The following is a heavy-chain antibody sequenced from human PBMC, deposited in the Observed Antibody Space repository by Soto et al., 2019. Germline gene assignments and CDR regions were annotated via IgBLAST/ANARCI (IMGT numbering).Heavy chain of an antibody. CDR1: GGSTSSSSYY. D-gene: IGHD6-13*01. CDR2: IYYSGST. Sequence: SETLSHTCTVSGGSTSSSSYYWGWIRQPPGKGLEWIGSIYYSGSTYYNPSLQSRVTISVDTSKNQFSLRLSSVTAADTAVYYCASGIAATHNTRSPFDPWGQCTLVTGS. V-gene: IGHV4-39*01. J-gene: IGHJ5*02. CDR3: ASGIAATHNTRSPFDP.